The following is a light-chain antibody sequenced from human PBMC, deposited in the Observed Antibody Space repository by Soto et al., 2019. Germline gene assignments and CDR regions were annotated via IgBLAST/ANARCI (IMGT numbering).Light chain of an antibody. CDR1: QSVSSSY. CDR3: QQYGGSSWT. V-gene: IGKV3-20*01. Sequence: EIVLTQSPGTLSLSPGERATLSCRASQSVSSSYLAWYQQKPGQAPRLLIYGASSRATGIPDRFSGSGSGTDFTLTISRLEPEGFAVYYCQQYGGSSWTFGQGTKVEIK. CDR2: GAS. J-gene: IGKJ1*01.